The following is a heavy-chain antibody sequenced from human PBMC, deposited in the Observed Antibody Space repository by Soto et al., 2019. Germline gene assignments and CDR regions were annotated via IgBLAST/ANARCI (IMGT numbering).Heavy chain of an antibody. J-gene: IGHJ5*01. CDR1: GGTFSSHA. CDR2: VIPIFNTP. D-gene: IGHD3-10*01. CDR3: VGRLTMVISDSWFDS. Sequence: SVKVSCKASGGTFSSHAINWVRRAPGRGREWMGGVIPIFNTPDYAHKFQGRITISADASTSTTYMKLNSMTSDDTAVDYCVGRLTMVISDSWFDSWGQGTMVTVSS. V-gene: IGHV1-69*13.